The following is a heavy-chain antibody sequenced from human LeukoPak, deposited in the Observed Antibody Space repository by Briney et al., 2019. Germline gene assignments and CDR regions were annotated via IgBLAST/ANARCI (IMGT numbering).Heavy chain of an antibody. CDR2: IYYSEST. CDR1: GGSISTYY. CDR3: ARQGSGWYDY. Sequence: SETLSLTCTVSGGSISTYYWSWIRQPPGKGLEWIGYIYYSESTNYNPSLKSRVTISVDTSKNQFSLKLSSVTAADTAVYYCARQGSGWYDYWGQGTLVTVSS. J-gene: IGHJ4*02. V-gene: IGHV4-59*01. D-gene: IGHD6-19*01.